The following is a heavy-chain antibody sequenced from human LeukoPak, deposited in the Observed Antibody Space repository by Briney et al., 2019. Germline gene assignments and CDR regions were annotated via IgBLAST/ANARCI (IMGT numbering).Heavy chain of an antibody. CDR1: GYTFTSYG. CDR3: AKDSDYSGYDRGHFDC. Sequence: GASVKVSCKASGYTFTSYGISWVRQAPGQGLEWMGWISAYNGNTDYAQKLQGRVTMTTDTSTSTAYMELRSLRSDDTAVYYCAKDSDYSGYDRGHFDCWGQGTLVTVSS. J-gene: IGHJ4*02. D-gene: IGHD5-12*01. CDR2: ISAYNGNT. V-gene: IGHV1-18*01.